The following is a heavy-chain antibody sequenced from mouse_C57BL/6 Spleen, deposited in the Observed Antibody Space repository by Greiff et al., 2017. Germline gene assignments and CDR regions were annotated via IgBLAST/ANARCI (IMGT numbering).Heavy chain of an antibody. CDR2: IYPGGGYP. CDR1: GYTFTNYW. D-gene: IGHD2-13*01. Sequence: QVQLQQSGAELVRPGTSVKMSCQASGYTFTNYWIGWAKQRPGHGLEWIGDIYPGGGYPNNNEKFKGKATLNADKSSSTAYMQFSSLTSEASGIYYWARADYSDYAMDYWGQGTSGTGSS. V-gene: IGHV1-63*01. J-gene: IGHJ4*01. CDR3: ARADYSDYAMDY.